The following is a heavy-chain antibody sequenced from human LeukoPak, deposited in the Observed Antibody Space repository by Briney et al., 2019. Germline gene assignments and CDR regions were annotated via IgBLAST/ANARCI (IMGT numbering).Heavy chain of an antibody. D-gene: IGHD5-24*01. Sequence: GESLQISCKGFGYTFTNYWISWVRQMPGKGLEWMGRIDPSDSYANYNPSFQGHVTISVDKFINTAYLQWSSLKASDTAIHYCARRGDGYNIYWFDPWGQGTLVTVSS. J-gene: IGHJ5*02. CDR3: ARRGDGYNIYWFDP. CDR1: GYTFTNYW. V-gene: IGHV5-10-1*01. CDR2: IDPSDSYA.